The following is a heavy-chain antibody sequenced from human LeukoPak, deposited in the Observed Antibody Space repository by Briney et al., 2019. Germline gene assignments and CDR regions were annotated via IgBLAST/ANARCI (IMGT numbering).Heavy chain of an antibody. CDR3: ARLVGSSWYHEVLRGRDY. J-gene: IGHJ4*02. V-gene: IGHV4-59*04. D-gene: IGHD6-13*01. Sequence: SETLSLTCAVYGGSFSSYYWGWIRQPPGKGLEWVGYIYYSGSTYYNPSLKSRVTISVDTSKNQFSLKLTSVTAADTAVYYCARLVGSSWYHEVLRGRDYWGQGTLVTVSS. CDR1: GGSFSSYY. CDR2: IYYSGST.